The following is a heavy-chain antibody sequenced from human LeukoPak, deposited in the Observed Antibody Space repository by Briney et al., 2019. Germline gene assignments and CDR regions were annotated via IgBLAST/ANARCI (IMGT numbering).Heavy chain of an antibody. Sequence: GGSLRLSCAASGFTFSSYWMSWVRQAPGKGLEWVANIKQDGSEKYYVDSVKGRFTISRDSAKNSLYLQMNSLRAEDTAVYYCARIQGSGTSSLLRKKSSYMDVWGKGTTVTVSS. V-gene: IGHV3-7*01. CDR3: ARIQGSGTSSLLRKKSSYMDV. CDR2: IKQDGSEK. CDR1: GFTFSSYW. D-gene: IGHD2-2*01. J-gene: IGHJ6*03.